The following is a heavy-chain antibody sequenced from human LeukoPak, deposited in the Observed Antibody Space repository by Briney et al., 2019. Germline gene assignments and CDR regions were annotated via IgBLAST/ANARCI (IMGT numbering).Heavy chain of an antibody. CDR2: IYHSGST. D-gene: IGHD6-6*01. V-gene: IGHV4-34*01. CDR3: ARCIAARRVDV. Sequence: GSLRLSCAASGFTFSDYYMSWIRQAPGKGLEWIGEIYHSGSTNYNPSLKSRVTISVDKSKNQFSLKLSSVTAADTAVYYCARCIAARRVDVWGKGTTVTVSS. J-gene: IGHJ6*04. CDR1: GFTFSDYY.